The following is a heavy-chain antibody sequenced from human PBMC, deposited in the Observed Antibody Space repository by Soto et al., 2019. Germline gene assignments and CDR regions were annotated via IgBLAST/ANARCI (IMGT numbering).Heavy chain of an antibody. V-gene: IGHV3-30*18. CDR3: AKDMGMLDSGSYGGDY. J-gene: IGHJ4*02. D-gene: IGHD1-26*01. CDR2: ISYDGSNK. CDR1: GFTFSSYG. Sequence: GGSLRLSCAASGFTFSSYGMHWVRQAPGKGLEWVAIISYDGSNKYYADSVKGRFTISRDNSKNALFLQMNSLRAEDTAVYYCAKDMGMLDSGSYGGDYWGQGTLVTVSS.